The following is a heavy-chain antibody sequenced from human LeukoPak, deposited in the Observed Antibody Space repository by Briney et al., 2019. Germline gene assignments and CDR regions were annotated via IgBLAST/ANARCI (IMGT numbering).Heavy chain of an antibody. CDR1: GGSFSGYY. V-gene: IGHV4-34*01. Sequence: SETLSLTCAVYGGSFSGYYWSWFRQPPGKGLEWIGEINHSGSTNYNPSLKRRVTISVDTSKNQFSLKLSSVTAADTAVYYCARAHGDYMNYFDYWGQGTLVTVSS. CDR3: ARAHGDYMNYFDY. J-gene: IGHJ4*02. CDR2: INHSGST. D-gene: IGHD4-17*01.